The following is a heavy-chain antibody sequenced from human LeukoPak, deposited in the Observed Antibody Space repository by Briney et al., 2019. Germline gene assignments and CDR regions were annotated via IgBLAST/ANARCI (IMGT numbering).Heavy chain of an antibody. J-gene: IGHJ4*02. V-gene: IGHV3-21*01. D-gene: IGHD5-18*01. Sequence: GGSLRLSCVDSGFTFSSYSMNWVRQAPGKGLEWVSSISSGSKYIYNADSVKGRFTISRDNSKNSLYLQMNSLRVEDTAVYYCARALPYSYGSMDFWGQGTLVIVSS. CDR2: ISSGSKYI. CDR1: GFTFSSYS. CDR3: ARALPYSYGSMDF.